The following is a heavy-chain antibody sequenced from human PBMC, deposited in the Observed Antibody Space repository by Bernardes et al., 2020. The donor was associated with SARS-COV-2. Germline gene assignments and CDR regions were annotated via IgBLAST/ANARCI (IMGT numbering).Heavy chain of an antibody. CDR3: WVRVETGGVVFDH. J-gene: IGHJ4*02. Sequence: ASVKVSCKASGYTFTSYGISWVRQAPGQGLEWMGWISAYNGNTNYAQNLQGRVSMTTDASARTGYMELRSLRSDDTAVYYCWVRVETGGVVFDHWGQGTLVTVS. D-gene: IGHD1-26*01. V-gene: IGHV1-18*01. CDR2: ISAYNGNT. CDR1: GYTFTSYG.